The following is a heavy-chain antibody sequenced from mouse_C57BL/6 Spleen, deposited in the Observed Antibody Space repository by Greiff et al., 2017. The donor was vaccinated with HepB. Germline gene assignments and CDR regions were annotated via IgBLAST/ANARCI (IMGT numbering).Heavy chain of an antibody. CDR3: MDAQAFAY. J-gene: IGHJ3*01. Sequence: VKLQQSGAELVRPGASVTLSCKASGYTFTDYEMHWVKQTPVHGLEWIGAIDPETGGSAYNQKFKGKAILTADKSSSQAYMELRSLTSEDSAVYYCMDAQAFAYWGQGTLVTVSA. CDR1: GYTFTDYE. V-gene: IGHV1-15*01. CDR2: IDPETGGS. D-gene: IGHD3-2*02.